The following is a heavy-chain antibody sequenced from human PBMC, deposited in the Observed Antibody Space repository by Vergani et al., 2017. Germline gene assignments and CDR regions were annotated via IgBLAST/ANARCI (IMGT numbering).Heavy chain of an antibody. J-gene: IGHJ3*02. V-gene: IGHV5-51*01. Sequence: VQLVESGGGVVQPGRSLRLSCKGSGYSFTSYWIGWVRQMPGKGLELMGIIYPGDSDTRYSPSFQGQVTISADKSISTAYLQWSSLKASDTAMYYCARGGYCSSTSCSIGDAFDIWGQGTMVTVSS. D-gene: IGHD2-2*01. CDR1: GYSFTSYW. CDR2: IYPGDSDT. CDR3: ARGGYCSSTSCSIGDAFDI.